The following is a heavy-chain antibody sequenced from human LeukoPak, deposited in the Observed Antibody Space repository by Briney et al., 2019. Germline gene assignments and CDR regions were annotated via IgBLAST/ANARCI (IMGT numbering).Heavy chain of an antibody. CDR2: ISAYNGNT. J-gene: IGHJ4*02. Sequence: GASVKVSCKPSGYTFTSYGIGWVRQAPGQGLEWMGWISAYNGNTNYAQKLQDRVTMTTDTSTRTAYMELRSLISDDTAVYYCARARVGATTNFDYWGQGTLVTVSS. CDR1: GYTFTSYG. D-gene: IGHD1-26*01. CDR3: ARARVGATTNFDY. V-gene: IGHV1-18*01.